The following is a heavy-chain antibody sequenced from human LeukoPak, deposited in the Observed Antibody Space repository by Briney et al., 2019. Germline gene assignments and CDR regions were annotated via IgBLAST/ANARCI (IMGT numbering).Heavy chain of an antibody. CDR3: ARVSGYLETFDY. D-gene: IGHD3-22*01. Sequence: GGSLRLSCAASGFIFSSYAMHWVRQAPGKGLEWVAVISYDGSNKYYADSVKGRFTISRDNSRNTLYLQMNSLRAEDTALYYCARVSGYLETFDYWGHGTLVTVSS. CDR1: GFIFSSYA. CDR2: ISYDGSNK. J-gene: IGHJ4*01. V-gene: IGHV3-30*04.